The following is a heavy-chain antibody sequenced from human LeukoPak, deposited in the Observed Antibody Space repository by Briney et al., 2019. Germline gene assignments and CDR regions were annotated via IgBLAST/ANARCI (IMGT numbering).Heavy chain of an antibody. V-gene: IGHV3-30*18. D-gene: IGHD1-26*01. J-gene: IGHJ4*02. CDR1: GFTFSSYG. CDR3: AKEWDGSYYPWAFDY. Sequence: GGSLRLSCAASGFTFSSYGMHWVRQAPGKGLEWVAVISYDGSNKYYADSVKGRFTISRDNSKNTLYLQMNSLRAEDTAVYYCAKEWDGSYYPWAFDYWGQGTLVTVSS. CDR2: ISYDGSNK.